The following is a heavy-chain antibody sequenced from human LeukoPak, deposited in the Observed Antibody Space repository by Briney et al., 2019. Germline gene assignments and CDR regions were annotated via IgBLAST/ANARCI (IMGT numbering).Heavy chain of an antibody. CDR1: GYTFTSYD. CDR3: ATARYYYDSSGLLGNWFDP. V-gene: IGHV1-8*03. D-gene: IGHD3-22*01. CDR2: MNPNSGNT. Sequence: ASVKVSCKASGYTFTSYDINRVRQATGQGLEWMGWMNPNSGNTGYAQKFQGRVTITRNTSISTAYMELSSLRSEDTAVYYCATARYYYDSSGLLGNWFDPWGQGTLVTVSS. J-gene: IGHJ5*02.